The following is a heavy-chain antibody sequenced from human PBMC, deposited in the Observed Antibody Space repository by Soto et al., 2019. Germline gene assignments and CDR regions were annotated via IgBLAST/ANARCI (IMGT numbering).Heavy chain of an antibody. CDR2: ISSSSSYI. J-gene: IGHJ4*02. V-gene: IGHV3-21*01. Sequence: EVQLVESGGGLVKPGGSLRLSCAASGFTFSSYSMNWVRQAPGRGLEWVSSISSSSSYIYYADSVKGRFTISRDNAKNSLYLQMNSLRAEDTAVYYSARGGVAARLRNYWGQGTLVTVSS. CDR1: GFTFSSYS. CDR3: ARGGVAARLRNY. D-gene: IGHD6-6*01.